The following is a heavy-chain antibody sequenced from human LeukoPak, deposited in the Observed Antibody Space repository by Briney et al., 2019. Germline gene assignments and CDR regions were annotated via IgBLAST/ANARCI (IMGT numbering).Heavy chain of an antibody. D-gene: IGHD5-18*01. V-gene: IGHV3-23*01. CDR2: ISGSGGST. CDR1: GFTFSSYA. Sequence: RSGGSLRLSCAASGFTFSSYAMSWVRQAPGKGLEWVSLISGSGGSTYYADSVKGRFTISRDNSKNTLYLQMNSLRAEDTAVYYCAKSPSRGYSYGYFDYWGQGTLVTVSS. J-gene: IGHJ4*02. CDR3: AKSPSRGYSYGYFDY.